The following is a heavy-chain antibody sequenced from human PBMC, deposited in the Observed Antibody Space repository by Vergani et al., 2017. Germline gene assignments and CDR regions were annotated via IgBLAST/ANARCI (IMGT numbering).Heavy chain of an antibody. V-gene: IGHV5-51*01. CDR1: GYSFTSYW. CDR3: ARAPGYCSGGSCLNWFDP. D-gene: IGHD2-15*01. J-gene: IGHJ5*02. Sequence: EVQLVQSGAEVKKPGESLEISCKCSGYSFTSYWLGWVRQMPGKGLEWMGIIYSGDSDNRYSPSFQGQVTISADKSISTAYLQWSSLKASDTAMYYCARAPGYCSGGSCLNWFDPWGQGTLVTVSS. CDR2: IYSGDSDN.